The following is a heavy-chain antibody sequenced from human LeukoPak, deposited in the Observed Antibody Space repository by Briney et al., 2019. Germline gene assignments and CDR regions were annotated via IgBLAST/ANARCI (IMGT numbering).Heavy chain of an antibody. J-gene: IGHJ6*02. CDR3: ARLLPSAFYHGMDV. V-gene: IGHV4-59*01. D-gene: IGHD3-16*01. CDR1: GDSTNNFH. CDR2: IFHSGGS. Sequence: PSETLSLTCTVSGDSTNNFHWSWIRQPPGKGLEWIGHIFHSGGSKYNPSLKSRATISTDMSKNDLSLELTSVTAADTAVYYCARLLPSAFYHGMDVWGQGTTVTVSS.